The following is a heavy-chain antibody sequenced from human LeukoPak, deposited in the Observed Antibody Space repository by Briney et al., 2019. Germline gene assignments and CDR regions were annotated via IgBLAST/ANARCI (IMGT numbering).Heavy chain of an antibody. J-gene: IGHJ4*02. CDR3: ARTTAAADSIASDY. V-gene: IGHV5-51*01. CDR1: GYSFTSYW. D-gene: IGHD6-13*01. Sequence: ASVKISCKGSGYSFTSYWIGWVRQMPGKGLEWMGIIYPGDSDTRYSPSFQGQVTISADKSISTAYLQWSSLKASDTAMYYCARTTAAADSIASDYWGQGTLVTVSS. CDR2: IYPGDSDT.